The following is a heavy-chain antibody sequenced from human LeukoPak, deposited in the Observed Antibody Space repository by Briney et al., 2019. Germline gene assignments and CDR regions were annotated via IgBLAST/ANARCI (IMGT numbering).Heavy chain of an antibody. CDR2: IYSGGST. D-gene: IGHD3-9*01. CDR1: GFTVSSNY. V-gene: IGHV3-53*04. CDR3: ARADWDILTTYYYGMDV. J-gene: IGHJ6*02. Sequence: GGSLRLSCAASGFTVSSNYMSWVRQAPGKGLEWVSVIYSGGSTYHADSVKGRFTISRHNSKNTLYLQMSSLRAEDTAVYYCARADWDILTTYYYGMDVWGQGTTVTVSS.